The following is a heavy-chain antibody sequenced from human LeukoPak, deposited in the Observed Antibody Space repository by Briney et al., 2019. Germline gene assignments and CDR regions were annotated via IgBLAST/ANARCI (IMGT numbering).Heavy chain of an antibody. J-gene: IGHJ4*02. CDR3: ARDFFLGYCSGGSCYRPYYFDY. CDR2: ISSSSSYI. V-gene: IGHV3-21*01. CDR1: GFTFSSYS. D-gene: IGHD2-15*01. Sequence: PGGSLRLSCAASGFTFSSYSMNWVRQAPGKGLEWVSSISSSSSYIYYADSVKGRFTISRDNAKNSLYLQMNSLRAGDTAVYYCARDFFLGYCSGGSCYRPYYFDYWGQGTLVTVSS.